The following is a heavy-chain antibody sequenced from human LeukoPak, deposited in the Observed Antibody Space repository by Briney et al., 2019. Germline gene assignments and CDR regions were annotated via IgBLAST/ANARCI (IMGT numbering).Heavy chain of an antibody. D-gene: IGHD6-19*01. J-gene: IGHJ4*02. V-gene: IGHV3-30*04. CDR3: ARDHATIAVAGIEAY. CDR2: ISYDGSNK. Sequence: GGSLRLPCAASGFTFSSYAMHWVRPAPGKGLGRVAVISYDGSNKYYADSVKGGFTISRDNSKNTLYLQMNRLRDENTAEYYCARDHATIAVAGIEAYWGQGTLVTVSS. CDR1: GFTFSSYA.